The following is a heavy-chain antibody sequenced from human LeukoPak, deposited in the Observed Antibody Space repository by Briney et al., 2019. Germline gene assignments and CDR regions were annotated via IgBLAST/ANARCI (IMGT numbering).Heavy chain of an antibody. J-gene: IGHJ3*02. V-gene: IGHV4-39*01. CDR1: GGSISISSYY. CDR3: ARLSMEYYYGSGSYSSAFDI. CDR2: IYYSGST. D-gene: IGHD3-10*01. Sequence: ASETLSLTCTVSGGSISISSYYWGWVRQSPGGGLEWIGSIYYSGSTYYNPSLKSRVTISVDTSKNQFSLKLSSVTAADTAVYYCARLSMEYYYGSGSYSSAFDIWGQGTMVTVSS.